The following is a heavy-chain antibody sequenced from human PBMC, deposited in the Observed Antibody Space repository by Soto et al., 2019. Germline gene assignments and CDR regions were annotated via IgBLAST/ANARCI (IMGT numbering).Heavy chain of an antibody. J-gene: IGHJ1*01. V-gene: IGHV3-30-3*01. CDR2: ISPDGGNQ. Sequence: GGSLRLSCVASGFIFSDYAMHWARQAPGKGLVWVALISPDGGNQYYSESAKGRFTISRDNSKSTLYLQMNDLRPDDTALYYCARENSRIAPRLFQHWRQGSLVTVSS. CDR3: ARENSRIAPRLFQH. CDR1: GFIFSDYA. D-gene: IGHD6-6*01.